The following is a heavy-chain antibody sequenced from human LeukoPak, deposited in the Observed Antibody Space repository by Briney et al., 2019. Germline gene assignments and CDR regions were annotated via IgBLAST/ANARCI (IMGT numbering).Heavy chain of an antibody. V-gene: IGHV3-23*01. CDR2: ISGSGGST. Sequence: PGGSLRLSCAASGFTFSSYAMSWVRQAPGKGLEGVSAISGSGGSTYYADSVKGRFTISRDNSKNTLYLQMNSLRAEDTAVYYCAKDKIWSSSFNFDYWGQGTLVTVSS. D-gene: IGHD6-6*01. J-gene: IGHJ4*02. CDR3: AKDKIWSSSFNFDY. CDR1: GFTFSSYA.